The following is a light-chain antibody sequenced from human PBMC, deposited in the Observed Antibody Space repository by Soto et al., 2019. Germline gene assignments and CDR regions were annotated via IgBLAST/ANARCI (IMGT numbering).Light chain of an antibody. Sequence: NFMLTQLHSVSESPGKTVTISCTRSSGSIASNYVQWYQQRPGSAPTPVIYEDSQRPSGVPDRFSGSIDSSSNSASLTISRLKTEDEADYYCQSFDISNVVFGGGTKVTVL. CDR3: QSFDISNVV. CDR1: SGSIASNY. J-gene: IGLJ2*01. CDR2: EDS. V-gene: IGLV6-57*04.